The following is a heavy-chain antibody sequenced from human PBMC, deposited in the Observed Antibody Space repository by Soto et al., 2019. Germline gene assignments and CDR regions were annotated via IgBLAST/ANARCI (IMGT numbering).Heavy chain of an antibody. D-gene: IGHD5-12*01. CDR2: INIDGTIT. V-gene: IGHV3-74*01. Sequence: GGSLRLSCAASGFTFSSFRMHWVRQAPGKGLVWVSRINIDGTITTYADSVKGRFTISRDNAMNTLYVQMNSLRAEDTAVYYCARGIGLAPFDIWGEGTMVTVSS. CDR3: ARGIGLAPFDI. CDR1: GFTFSSFR. J-gene: IGHJ3*02.